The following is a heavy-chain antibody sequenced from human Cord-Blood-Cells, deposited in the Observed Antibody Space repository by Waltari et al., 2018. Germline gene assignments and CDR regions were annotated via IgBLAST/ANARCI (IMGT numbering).Heavy chain of an antibody. CDR3: ARGRRYYYYYGMDV. CDR1: GGSFSGYY. V-gene: IGHV4-34*01. Sequence: QVQLQQWGAGLLKPSETLSLTCAVYGGSFSGYYWSWIRQPPGKGLEWIGEINHSGSTNYNPSLKSRGTISVDPSKNQFSLKLSSVTAADTAVYYCARGRRYYYYYGMDVWGQGTTVTVSS. J-gene: IGHJ6*02. CDR2: INHSGST.